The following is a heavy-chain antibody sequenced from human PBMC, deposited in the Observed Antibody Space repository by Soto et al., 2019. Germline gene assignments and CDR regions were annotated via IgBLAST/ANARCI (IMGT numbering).Heavy chain of an antibody. V-gene: IGHV3-30-3*01. CDR3: ARDFDY. Sequence: QVQLVESGGGVVQPGRSLRLSCAASGFTFSSYAMHWVRQAPGKGLEWVAVIPYDGSNKYYADSVKGRFTISRDNSKNTLYLQMNSLRAEDTAVYYCARDFDYWGQGTLDTVSS. CDR2: IPYDGSNK. CDR1: GFTFSSYA. J-gene: IGHJ4*02.